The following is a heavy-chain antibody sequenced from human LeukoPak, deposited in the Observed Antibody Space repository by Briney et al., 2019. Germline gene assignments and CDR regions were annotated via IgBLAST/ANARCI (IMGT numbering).Heavy chain of an antibody. CDR3: ARGNGGSYLFDY. Sequence: GGSLRLSCAASGFTFSDYYMSWIRQAPGKGLEWVSYISSSSSYTNYADSVKGRFTISRDNAKNSLYLQMYSLRAEDTAVYYCARGNGGSYLFDYWGQGTLVTVSS. V-gene: IGHV3-11*05. D-gene: IGHD1-26*01. J-gene: IGHJ4*02. CDR1: GFTFSDYY. CDR2: ISSSSSYT.